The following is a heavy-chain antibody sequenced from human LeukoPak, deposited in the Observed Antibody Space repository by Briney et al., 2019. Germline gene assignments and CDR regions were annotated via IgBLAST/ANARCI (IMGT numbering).Heavy chain of an antibody. CDR2: ISSSSSYI. CDR1: GFTFSSYS. CDR3: ARAGQSDY. V-gene: IGHV3-21*04. J-gene: IGHJ4*02. Sequence: PGGSLRLSCAASGFTFSSYSMNWVRQAPGKGLEWVSSISSSSSYIYYADSVKGRFTTSRDNAKNSLFLQVNSLRAEDTAVYYCARAGQSDYWGQGTLVTVSS.